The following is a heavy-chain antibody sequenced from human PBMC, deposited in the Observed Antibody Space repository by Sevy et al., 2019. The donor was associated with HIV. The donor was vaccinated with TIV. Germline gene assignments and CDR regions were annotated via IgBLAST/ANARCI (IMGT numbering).Heavy chain of an antibody. D-gene: IGHD3-10*01. J-gene: IGHJ4*02. Sequence: GGSLRLSCAASRFTFSSYAMSWVRQAPGKGLEWVSAISGSGGSTYYADSVKGRFTISRDNSKNTLDLQMNSLRAEDTAVYYCAKDLGFRELSGFDYWGQGTLVTVSS. CDR3: AKDLGFRELSGFDY. CDR2: ISGSGGST. V-gene: IGHV3-23*01. CDR1: RFTFSSYA.